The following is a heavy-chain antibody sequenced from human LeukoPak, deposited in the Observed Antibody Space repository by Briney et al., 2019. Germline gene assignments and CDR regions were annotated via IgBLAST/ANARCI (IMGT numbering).Heavy chain of an antibody. V-gene: IGHV3-20*04. CDR3: ARVRTQQLVDFFYYYYYMDV. Sequence: GGSLRLSCVASGFTFDDYGMSWVRQAPGKGLEWVSGINWSGGSTGYADSVKGRFTISRDNAKNSLYLQMNSLRAEDTALYYCARVRTQQLVDFFYYYYYMDVWGKGTTVTVSS. CDR1: GFTFDDYG. J-gene: IGHJ6*03. D-gene: IGHD6-13*01. CDR2: INWSGGST.